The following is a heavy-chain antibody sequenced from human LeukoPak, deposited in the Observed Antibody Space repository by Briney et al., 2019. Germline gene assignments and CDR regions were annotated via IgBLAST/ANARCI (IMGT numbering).Heavy chain of an antibody. Sequence: GASVKVSCKASGYTFTSYGISWVRQAPGQGLEWMGWINPNSGGTNYAQKFQGRVTMTRDTSISTAYMELSRLRSDDTAVYYCARDQGGDYWGQGTLVTVSS. CDR2: INPNSGGT. CDR3: ARDQGGDY. V-gene: IGHV1-2*02. CDR1: GYTFTSYG. J-gene: IGHJ4*02. D-gene: IGHD3-16*01.